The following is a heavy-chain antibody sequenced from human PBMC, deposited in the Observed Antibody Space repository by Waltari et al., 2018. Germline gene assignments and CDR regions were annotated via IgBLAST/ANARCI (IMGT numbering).Heavy chain of an antibody. J-gene: IGHJ4*02. V-gene: IGHV4-34*01. CDR3: ARDGRGFNYGSGTYNY. CDR1: GGSLRGYS. CDR2: INHSGST. Sequence: QVQMRQWGAGLLEPSETLSLTCAVYGGSLRGYSWTWIRQTPGKGLEWIGEINHSGSTNYRSSLKSRVTISLDASNNQFSLKLSSVTAADTAIYYCARDGRGFNYGSGTYNYWGQGTLVTVSS. D-gene: IGHD3-10*01.